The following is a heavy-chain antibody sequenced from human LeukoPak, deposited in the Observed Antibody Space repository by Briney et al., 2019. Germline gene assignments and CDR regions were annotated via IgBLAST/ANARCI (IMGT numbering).Heavy chain of an antibody. D-gene: IGHD6-19*01. CDR1: GHTFTSYA. J-gene: IGHJ4*02. V-gene: IGHV1-3*01. CDR3: ARIRVPIAVAGITDSFDY. CDR2: INAGNGNT. Sequence: GASVKVSCKASGHTFTSYAMHWVRQAPGQRLEWMGWINAGNGNTKYSQKFLGRVTITRDTSASTAYMELSSLRSEDTAVYYCARIRVPIAVAGITDSFDYWGQGTLVTVSS.